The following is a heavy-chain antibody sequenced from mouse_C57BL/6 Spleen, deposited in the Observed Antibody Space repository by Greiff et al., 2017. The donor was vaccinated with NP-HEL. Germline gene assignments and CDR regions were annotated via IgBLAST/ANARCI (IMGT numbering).Heavy chain of an antibody. CDR1: GYTFTDYY. Sequence: EVQLQQSGPELVKPGASVKISCKASGYTFTDYYMNWVKQSHGKSLEWIGDINPNNGGTSYNQKFKGKATLTVDKSSSTAYMELRSLTSEDSAVYYCAREDYGYPFAYWGQGTLVTVSA. CDR2: INPNNGGT. J-gene: IGHJ3*01. V-gene: IGHV1-26*01. CDR3: AREDYGYPFAY. D-gene: IGHD2-2*01.